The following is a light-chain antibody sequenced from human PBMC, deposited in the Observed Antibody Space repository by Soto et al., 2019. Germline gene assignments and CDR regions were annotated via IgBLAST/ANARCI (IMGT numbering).Light chain of an antibody. J-gene: IGLJ1*01. CDR2: AIT. CDR1: SSDVGGNNF. V-gene: IGLV2-14*03. CDR3: CSYKTINTLV. Sequence: QSALTQPASVSGSPGQSITISCTGTSSDVGGNNFVSWYQQHPDKAPKLLIYAITNRPSGVSGRFSGSKSGSTASLTISGLQTEDEADYYCCSYKTINTLVFGTGTKVTVL.